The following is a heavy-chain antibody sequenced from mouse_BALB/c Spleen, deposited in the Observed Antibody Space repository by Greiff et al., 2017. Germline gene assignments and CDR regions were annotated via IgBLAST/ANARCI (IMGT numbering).Heavy chain of an antibody. J-gene: IGHJ3*01. CDR3: ARSDSLLRLFAY. D-gene: IGHD1-2*01. Sequence: EVQGVESGGGLVQPGGSRKLSCAASGFTFSSFGMHWVRQAPEKGLEWVAYISSGSSTIYYADTVKGRFTISRDNPKNTLFLQMTSLRSEDTAMYYCARSDSLLRLFAYWGQGTLVTVSA. V-gene: IGHV5-17*02. CDR1: GFTFSSFG. CDR2: ISSGSSTI.